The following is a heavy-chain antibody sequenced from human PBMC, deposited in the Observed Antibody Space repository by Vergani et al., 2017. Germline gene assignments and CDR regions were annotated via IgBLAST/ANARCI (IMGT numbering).Heavy chain of an antibody. Sequence: QVQLQESGPGLVKPSQTLSLTCVVNGGSSTSYQWTWIRKSPGEGLEWVGDIDHTGRPDYNPSLKSRLTMSVDKSRNQFSLTLNSVTATDTAIYFCARVNTETNGHLYYYYYMDVWGQGTAVTVS. CDR1: GGSSTSYQ. CDR2: IDHTGRP. CDR3: ARVNTETNGHLYYYYYMDV. V-gene: IGHV4-34*09. D-gene: IGHD4-11*01. J-gene: IGHJ6*03.